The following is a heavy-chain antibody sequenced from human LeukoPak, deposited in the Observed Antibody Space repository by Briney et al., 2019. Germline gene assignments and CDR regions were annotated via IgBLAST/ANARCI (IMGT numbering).Heavy chain of an antibody. J-gene: IGHJ4*02. CDR1: GYTFTSNY. V-gene: IGHV1-2*02. CDR2: INPNSGGT. Sequence: ASVKVSCKAFGYTFTSNYMHWVRQAPGHGLEWMGWINPNSGGTNYAQKFQGRVTMTRDTSNTTVYMELSRLRSDDTAVYYCARVGSDSSGWRRFDYWGQGTLVTVSS. D-gene: IGHD6-19*01. CDR3: ARVGSDSSGWRRFDY.